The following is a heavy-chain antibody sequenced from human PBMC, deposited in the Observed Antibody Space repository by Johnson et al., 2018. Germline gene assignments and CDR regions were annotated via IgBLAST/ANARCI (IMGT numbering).Heavy chain of an antibody. CDR2: TYYRSKWYN. Sequence: QVQLQESGPGLVKPSQTLSLTCDISGDSVSSNSAAWNWIRQSPSRGLEWLGRTYYRSKWYNDYAISLKGRMTFNPDTSKNQFSLQLNSVTPEDTAVYYCSRGRLRQRAHGGSCYAMDVWGKGTTVTVSS. V-gene: IGHV6-1*01. J-gene: IGHJ6*04. D-gene: IGHD6-25*01. CDR3: SRGRLRQRAHGGSCYAMDV. CDR1: GDSVSSNSAA.